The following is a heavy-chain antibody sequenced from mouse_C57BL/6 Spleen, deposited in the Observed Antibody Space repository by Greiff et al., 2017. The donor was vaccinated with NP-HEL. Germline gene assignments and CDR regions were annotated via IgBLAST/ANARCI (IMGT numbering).Heavy chain of an antibody. D-gene: IGHD2-4*01. CDR2: ISSGSSTI. CDR1: GFTFSDYG. V-gene: IGHV5-17*01. CDR3: AREDYDGGNAMDY. J-gene: IGHJ4*01. Sequence: DVKLVESGGGLVKPGGSLKLSCAASGFTFSDYGMHWVRQAPEKGLEWVAYISSGSSTIYYADTVKGRFTISRDNAKNNLFLQMTSLRSEDTAMYYCAREDYDGGNAMDYWGQGTSVTVSS.